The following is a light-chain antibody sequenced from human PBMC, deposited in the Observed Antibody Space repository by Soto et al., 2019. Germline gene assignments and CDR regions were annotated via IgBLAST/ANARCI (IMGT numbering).Light chain of an antibody. CDR3: EQYYKCPRT. J-gene: IGKJ1*01. CDR2: AAS. Sequence: EIVMTQSPATLSVSPGERATLSCRASQSVSSNLAWYQHKAGQAPSLLIYAASTRATGIPARFSGSGSGTEFTLTISSLHSEDFSVYYCEQYYKCPRTFGQGTK. V-gene: IGKV3-15*01. CDR1: QSVSSN.